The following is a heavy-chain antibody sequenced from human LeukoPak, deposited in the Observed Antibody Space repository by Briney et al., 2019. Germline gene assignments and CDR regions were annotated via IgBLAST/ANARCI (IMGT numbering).Heavy chain of an antibody. CDR3: ARRVISEFSIDKGNWLDP. CDR1: GGSISNCY. J-gene: IGHJ5*02. Sequence: SETLSLTCTVSGGSISNCYWNWIRQSPGKGLEWIGYILSSGSTHHNPSLTSRISLSVDTSKNQFSLKLSSVTAADTAVYYCARRVISEFSIDKGNWLDPWGQGTLVTVSS. D-gene: IGHD3-3*02. CDR2: ILSSGST. V-gene: IGHV4-4*09.